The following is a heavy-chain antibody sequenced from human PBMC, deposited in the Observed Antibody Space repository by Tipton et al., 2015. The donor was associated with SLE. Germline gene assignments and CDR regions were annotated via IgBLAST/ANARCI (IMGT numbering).Heavy chain of an antibody. CDR3: ARGDYFGSGDALDI. CDR1: GGSISPFY. Sequence: TLSLTCSVSGGSISPFYWSWIRRAPGKGLEWVGHIDHGGKTNHNPSLKSRVTIELDKPRNRFSLTVYSVTAADTAVYYCARGDYFGSGDALDIWGQGTMVRVSS. D-gene: IGHD3-10*01. V-gene: IGHV4-59*12. J-gene: IGHJ3*02. CDR2: IDHGGKT.